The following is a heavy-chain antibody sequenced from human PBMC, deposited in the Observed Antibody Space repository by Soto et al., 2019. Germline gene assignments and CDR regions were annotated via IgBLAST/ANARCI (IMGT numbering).Heavy chain of an antibody. Sequence: QVQLQESGPGLVRPSGTVSLTCAVSGLSISRYNLWSWVRQPPGKGLEWIGEIHHSGSTNYNPSLKSRVTMSVVPSKDLFSLTLNSVTAADTAFYYCARDQGSHPGDWGQGTLVSVSS. D-gene: IGHD6-13*01. CDR3: ARDQGSHPGD. CDR2: IHHSGST. J-gene: IGHJ4*02. V-gene: IGHV4-4*02. CDR1: GLSISRYNL.